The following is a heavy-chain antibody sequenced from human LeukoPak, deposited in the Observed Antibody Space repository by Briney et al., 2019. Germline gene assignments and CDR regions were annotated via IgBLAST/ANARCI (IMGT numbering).Heavy chain of an antibody. Sequence: PGGSLRLSCAASGFTVSSNYMSWVRQAPGKGLEWVSVIYSGGSTYYADSVKGRFTISRDNSKNTLYLQMNSLRAEDTAVYYCAKVLVGATAIFTPPYYYGMDVWGQGTTVTVSS. CDR3: AKVLVGATAIFTPPYYYGMDV. CDR2: IYSGGST. V-gene: IGHV3-66*01. CDR1: GFTVSSNY. J-gene: IGHJ6*02. D-gene: IGHD1-26*01.